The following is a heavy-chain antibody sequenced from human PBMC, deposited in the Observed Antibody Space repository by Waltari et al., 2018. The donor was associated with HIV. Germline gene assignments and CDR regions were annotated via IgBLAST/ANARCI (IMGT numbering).Heavy chain of an antibody. CDR2: IYTSGST. V-gene: IGHV4-4*07. Sequence: SWIRQPAGKGLEWIGRIYTSGSTNYNPSLKSRVTMSVDTSKNQFSLKLSSVTAADTAVYYCARTEIKSGSYYYYYGMDVWGQGTTVTVSS. CDR3: ARTEIKSGSYYYYYGMDV. J-gene: IGHJ6*02. D-gene: IGHD1-26*01.